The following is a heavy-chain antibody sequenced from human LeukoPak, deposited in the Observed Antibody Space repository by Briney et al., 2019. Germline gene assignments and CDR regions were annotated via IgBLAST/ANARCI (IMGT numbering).Heavy chain of an antibody. V-gene: IGHV3-74*01. CDR1: GFTFSSYW. CDR2: IESNGLT. Sequence: PGGSLRLSCEASGFTFSSYWMHWVRQIPGKGLMWVSRIESNGLTLYADSVRDRFTISRDNGKNTVYLQMNSLRADDTAIYYCAGAATYFYGSVTYDWFESWGQGTLVTVSS. D-gene: IGHD3-10*01. CDR3: AGAATYFYGSVTYDWFES. J-gene: IGHJ5*01.